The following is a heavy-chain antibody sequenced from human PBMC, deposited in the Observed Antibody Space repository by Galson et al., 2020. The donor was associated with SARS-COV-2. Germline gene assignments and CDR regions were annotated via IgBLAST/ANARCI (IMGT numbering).Heavy chain of an antibody. CDR3: TTGEHHYYYYYGMDV. V-gene: IGHV3-30*03. CDR2: ISYDGSNK. J-gene: IGHJ6*02. Sequence: GESLKISCAASGFTFSSYGMHWVRQAPGKGLEWVAAISYDGSNKYYADSVKGRFTISRDNSKNTLYLQMNSLRAEDTAVYYCTTGEHHYYYYYGMDVWGQGTTVTVSS. D-gene: IGHD7-27*01. CDR1: GFTFSSYG.